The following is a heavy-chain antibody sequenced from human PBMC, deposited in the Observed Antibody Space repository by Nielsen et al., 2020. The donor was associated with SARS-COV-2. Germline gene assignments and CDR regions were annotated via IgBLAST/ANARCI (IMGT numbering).Heavy chain of an antibody. CDR2: IMQDGSEK. Sequence: GVLKISCAASGFSFGIYSMSWVHQAPGKGLEWVANIMQDGSEKYYVDSVKGRFSISRDNAKNSLYLQMNSLRAEDTAVYYCAGERVGGYHPPQYYYTMDLWGQGTTVIVSS. D-gene: IGHD3-22*01. J-gene: IGHJ6*02. V-gene: IGHV3-7*04. CDR3: AGERVGGYHPPQYYYTMDL. CDR1: GFSFGIYS.